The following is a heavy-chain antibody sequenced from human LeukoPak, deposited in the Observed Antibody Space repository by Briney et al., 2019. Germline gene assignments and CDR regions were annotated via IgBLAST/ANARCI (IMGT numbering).Heavy chain of an antibody. J-gene: IGHJ4*02. Sequence: GRSLRLSCAASGFTFSSYAMSWVRQAPGKGLESVSAIGGSGDSTYYAGSVKGRFTISRDNSKNTLYLQMNSLRAEDTAVYFCARLSGRVVSTTYFDYWGQGTLVTVSS. CDR3: ARLSGRVVSTTYFDY. CDR2: IGGSGDST. V-gene: IGHV3-23*01. CDR1: GFTFSSYA. D-gene: IGHD5/OR15-5a*01.